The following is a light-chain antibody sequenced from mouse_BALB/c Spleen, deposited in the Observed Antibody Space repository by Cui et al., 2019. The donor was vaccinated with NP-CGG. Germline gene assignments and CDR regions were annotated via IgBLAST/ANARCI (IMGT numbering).Light chain of an antibody. J-gene: IGLJ1*01. Sequence: QAVVTQASALTTSPGDTVTLTCRSSTGVATTINYANWVQEKPDHFFTGLIGGTNNRAPGVPARFSGSLIGDKAALTITGTQTEDEAIYFCALWYSNHWVFGGGTKLTVL. CDR2: GTN. V-gene: IGLV1*01. CDR3: ALWYSNHWV. CDR1: TGVATTINY.